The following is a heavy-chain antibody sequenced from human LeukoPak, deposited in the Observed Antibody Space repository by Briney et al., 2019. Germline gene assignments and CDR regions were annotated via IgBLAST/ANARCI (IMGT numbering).Heavy chain of an antibody. J-gene: IGHJ3*02. CDR3: ARHRSGGSQDDAFDI. CDR2: INHSGST. Sequence: SETLSLTCAVYGGSFSGYYWSWIRQPPGKGLEWIGEINHSGSTNYNPSLKSRVTISVDTSKNQFSLKLSSVTAEDTAVYYCARHRSGGSQDDAFDIWGQGTMVTVSS. V-gene: IGHV4-34*01. CDR1: GGSFSGYY. D-gene: IGHD2-15*01.